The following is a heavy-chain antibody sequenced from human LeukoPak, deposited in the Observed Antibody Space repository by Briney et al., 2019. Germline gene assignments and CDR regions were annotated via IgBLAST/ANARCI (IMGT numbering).Heavy chain of an antibody. V-gene: IGHV1-18*01. Sequence: GSVKVSCKASGGTFSSYAISWVRQAPGQGLEWMGWISAYNGNTNYAQKLQGRVTMTTDTSTSTAYMELRSLRSDDTAVYYCARDLGYSSSWYAGGAFDIWGQGTMVTVSS. D-gene: IGHD6-13*01. CDR1: GGTFSSYA. CDR3: ARDLGYSSSWYAGGAFDI. J-gene: IGHJ3*02. CDR2: ISAYNGNT.